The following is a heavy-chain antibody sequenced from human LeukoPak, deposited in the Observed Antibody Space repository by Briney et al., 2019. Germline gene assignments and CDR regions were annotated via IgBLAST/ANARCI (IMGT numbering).Heavy chain of an antibody. CDR3: ARTTEGGYTYGYFYYYYMDV. CDR1: GVSISSYF. D-gene: IGHD5-18*01. J-gene: IGHJ6*03. V-gene: IGHV4-4*07. CDR2: IHTTGST. Sequence: SETLSLTCTVSGVSISSYFWSWIRQPAGKGLEWIGRIHTTGSTNYNPSLKGRVTMSVDTSKNQFSLKLSSVTAADTAVYYCARTTEGGYTYGYFYYYYMDVWGKGTTVTISS.